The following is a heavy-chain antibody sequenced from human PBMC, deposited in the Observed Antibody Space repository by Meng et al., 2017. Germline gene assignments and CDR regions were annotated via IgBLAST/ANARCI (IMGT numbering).Heavy chain of an antibody. CDR1: GYTFTGYY. J-gene: IGHJ4*02. CDR2: INPNSGGT. V-gene: IGHV1-2*06. Sequence: ASVKVSCKASGYTFTGYYMHWVRQAPGQGLEWMGRINPNSGGTNYAQKFQGRVTMTRDTSISTAYMELSRLRSDDTAVYYCASEFGGRKTTVVTPVDYWGQGTLVTVSS. CDR3: ASEFGGRKTTVVTPVDY. D-gene: IGHD4-23*01.